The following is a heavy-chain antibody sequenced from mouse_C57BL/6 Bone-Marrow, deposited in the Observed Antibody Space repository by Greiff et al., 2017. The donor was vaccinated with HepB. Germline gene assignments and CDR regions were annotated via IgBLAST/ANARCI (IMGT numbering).Heavy chain of an antibody. D-gene: IGHD1-1*01. CDR1: GFNIKDDY. V-gene: IGHV14-4*01. CDR3: TTNSPYYYGSSLYYAMDY. Sequence: VQLQQSGAELVRPGASVKLSCTASGFNIKDDYMHWVKQRPEQGLEWIGWIDPENGDTEYASKFQGKATITADTSSNTAYLQLSSLTSEDTAVYYCTTNSPYYYGSSLYYAMDYWGQGTSVTVSS. CDR2: IDPENGDT. J-gene: IGHJ4*01.